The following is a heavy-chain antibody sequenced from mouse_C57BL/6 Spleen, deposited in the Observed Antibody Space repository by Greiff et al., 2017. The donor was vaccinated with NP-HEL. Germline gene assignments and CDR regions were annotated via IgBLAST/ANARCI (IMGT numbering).Heavy chain of an antibody. CDR1: GYAFTNYL. J-gene: IGHJ4*01. CDR3: ARDGNYYAMDY. Sequence: QVQLQQSGAELVRPGTSVKVSCKASGYAFTNYLIEWVKQRPGPGLEWIGVINPGSGGTNYNEKFKGKATLTADKSSSTAYMQLSSLTSEDSAVYVCARDGNYYAMDYWGQGTSVTVSS. D-gene: IGHD2-1*01. V-gene: IGHV1-54*01. CDR2: INPGSGGT.